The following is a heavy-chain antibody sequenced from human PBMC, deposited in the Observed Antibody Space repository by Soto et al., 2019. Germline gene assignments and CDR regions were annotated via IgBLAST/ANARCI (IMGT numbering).Heavy chain of an antibody. CDR1: GFPFANFL. D-gene: IGHD3-10*01. CDR2: IRSQPYGGTA. Sequence: GSLRLSCITSGFPFANFLMSWFRQAPGKGLEWVGFIRSQPYGGTAQYAPSVSGRFIISRDDSKGILYLQMNSLTTEDSGVYYCIGSFPFWGQGTLVTVSS. CDR3: IGSFPF. J-gene: IGHJ4*02. V-gene: IGHV3-49*03.